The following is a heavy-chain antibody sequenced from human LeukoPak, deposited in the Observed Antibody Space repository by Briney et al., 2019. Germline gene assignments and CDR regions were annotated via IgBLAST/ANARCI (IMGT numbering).Heavy chain of an antibody. V-gene: IGHV2-26*01. CDR2: IFWNDEK. Sequence: ESGPTLVNPTETLTLTCTVSGFSLSTGRVGVSWIRQPPGEALEWLTHIFWNDEKAYSTSLKSRLTISKDTSKRQVVLTMTNVDPVDTARYYCARIGVRIEGYCSMDAGGRGTTVTVSS. CDR1: GFSLSTGRVG. J-gene: IGHJ6*03. CDR3: ARIGVRIEGYCSMDA. D-gene: IGHD3-10*02.